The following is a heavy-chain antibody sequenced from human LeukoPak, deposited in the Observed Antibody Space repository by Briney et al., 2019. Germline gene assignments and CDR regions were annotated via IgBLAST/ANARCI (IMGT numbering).Heavy chain of an antibody. CDR1: GGTFSSYA. D-gene: IGHD1-26*01. Sequence: SVKVSCKASGGTFSSYAISWVRQAPGQGLEWMGGIIPIFGTANYAQKFQGRVTITADESTSTVYMELSSLRSEDTAVYYCARAGPYSGSYFAFDYWGQGTLVTVSS. CDR3: ARAGPYSGSYFAFDY. V-gene: IGHV1-69*13. CDR2: IIPIFGTA. J-gene: IGHJ4*02.